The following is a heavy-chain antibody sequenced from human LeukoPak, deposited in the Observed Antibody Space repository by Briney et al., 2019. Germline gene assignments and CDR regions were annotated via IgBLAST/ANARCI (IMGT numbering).Heavy chain of an antibody. J-gene: IGHJ5*02. Sequence: PSQTLSLTGTVSGGSISSGGYYWSWIRQPPGKGLEWIGEINHSGSTNYNPSLKSRVTISVDTSKNQFSLKLSSVTAADTAVYYCARGIYCSGGSCYSGSWFDPWGQGTLVTVSS. D-gene: IGHD2-15*01. CDR3: ARGIYCSGGSCYSGSWFDP. CDR2: INHSGST. CDR1: GGSISSGGYY. V-gene: IGHV4-30-2*01.